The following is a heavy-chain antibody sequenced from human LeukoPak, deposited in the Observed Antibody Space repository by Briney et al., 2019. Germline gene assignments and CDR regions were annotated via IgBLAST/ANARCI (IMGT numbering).Heavy chain of an antibody. Sequence: SETLSLTCSVSGGSISSYYWSWIRQPPGKGLEWIGNLFYIGSSNYNPSLKSRVIFSVDTSKNQFSLKLSSVTAADTAVYYCATVRYDGSIAYYPDWGHGTLVTVSS. D-gene: IGHD3-22*01. CDR3: ATVRYDGSIAYYPD. CDR2: LFYIGSS. V-gene: IGHV4-59*01. J-gene: IGHJ4*01. CDR1: GGSISSYY.